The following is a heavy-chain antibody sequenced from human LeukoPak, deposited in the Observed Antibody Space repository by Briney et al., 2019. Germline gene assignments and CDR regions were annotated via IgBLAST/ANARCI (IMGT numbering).Heavy chain of an antibody. V-gene: IGHV4-39*01. CDR2: IYYSGST. J-gene: IGHJ6*03. CDR3: ARLKPQRSRGRYMDV. D-gene: IGHD3-10*01. CDR1: GGSISSSSYY. Sequence: SETLSLTCTVSGGSISSSSYYWGWIRQPPGKGLEWIGSIYYSGSTYYNPSLKSRVTISVDTSKNQYSLKLSSVTAADTAVYYCARLKPQRSRGRYMDVWGKGTTVTISS.